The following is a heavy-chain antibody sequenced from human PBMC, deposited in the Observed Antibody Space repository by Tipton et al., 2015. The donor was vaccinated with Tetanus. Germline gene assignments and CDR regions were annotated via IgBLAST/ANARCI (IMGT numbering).Heavy chain of an antibody. CDR2: IYYSGST. CDR3: ARHSSLKALNY. Sequence: TLSLTCSVSGASISNGGYFWNWIRHRPGKGLEWIGYIYYSGSTFYNPSLKSRVTISVDTSKNQFSLELSSVTAADTAVYYCARHSSLKALNYWGQGTLVTASS. J-gene: IGHJ4*02. CDR1: GASISNGGYF. D-gene: IGHD3-9*01. V-gene: IGHV4-30-4*01.